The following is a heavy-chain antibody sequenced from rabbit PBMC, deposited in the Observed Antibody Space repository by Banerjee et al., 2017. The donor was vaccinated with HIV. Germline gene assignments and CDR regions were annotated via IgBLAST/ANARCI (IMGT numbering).Heavy chain of an antibody. CDR2: IDAGSRGST. Sequence: QEQLVESGGGLVQPEGSLTLTCTASGFSFSSSYYMCWVRQAPGKGPEWIACIDAGSRGSTWYASWVNGRFTISKTSSTTVTLQMTSLTAADTATNFCARTKYVSGTYYRNGMDLWGPGTLVTVS. V-gene: IGHV1S45*01. CDR3: ARTKYVSGTYYRNGMDL. D-gene: IGHD8-1*01. J-gene: IGHJ6*01. CDR1: GFSFSSSYY.